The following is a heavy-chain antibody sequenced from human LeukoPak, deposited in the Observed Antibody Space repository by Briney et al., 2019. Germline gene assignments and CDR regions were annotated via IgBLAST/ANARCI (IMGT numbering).Heavy chain of an antibody. CDR3: ARLSDRILGSYYFDY. D-gene: IGHD3-9*01. CDR2: TSYSGST. CDR1: GGSISSHY. J-gene: IGHJ4*02. Sequence: SETLSLTCTVSGGSISSHYWNWIRQPPGKGLEWIGHTSYSGSTNYNPSLKSRVTISVDTSKNHYSLKLSSVTAADTAVYYCARLSDRILGSYYFDYWGQGTLVTVSS. V-gene: IGHV4-59*08.